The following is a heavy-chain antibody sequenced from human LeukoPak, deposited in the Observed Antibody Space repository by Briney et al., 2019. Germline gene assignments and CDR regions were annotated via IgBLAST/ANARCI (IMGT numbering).Heavy chain of an antibody. CDR1: GGSISSSSYY. CDR2: IYYSGST. V-gene: IGHV4-39*01. CDR3: ARLSPRSTAQYDY. J-gene: IGHJ4*02. D-gene: IGHD2-2*01. Sequence: PSETLSLTCTVSGGSISSSSYYWGWIRQPPGKGREWIGSIYYSGSTYYNPSLKSRATISVDTSKNQFSLKLSSVTAADTAVYYCARLSPRSTAQYDYWGQGTLVTVSS.